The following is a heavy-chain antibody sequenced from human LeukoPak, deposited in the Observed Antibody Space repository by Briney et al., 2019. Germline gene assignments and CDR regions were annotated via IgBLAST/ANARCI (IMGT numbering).Heavy chain of an antibody. V-gene: IGHV3-9*01. Sequence: GGSLRLSCAGSGFIFNNYAMHWVRQPPGKGLEWVSGISWNSGSIDYADSVKGRFTISRDNAKNSLYLQMNSLRAEDTAVYYCANEGRGGSYYVPFDYWGQGTLVTVSS. CDR2: ISWNSGSI. CDR3: ANEGRGGSYYVPFDY. CDR1: GFIFNNYA. J-gene: IGHJ4*02. D-gene: IGHD1-26*01.